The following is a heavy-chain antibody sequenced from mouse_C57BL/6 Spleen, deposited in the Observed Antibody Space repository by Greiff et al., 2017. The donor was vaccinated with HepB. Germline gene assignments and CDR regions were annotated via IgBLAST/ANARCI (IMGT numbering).Heavy chain of an antibody. Sequence: EVKLQQSGPELVKPGASVKISCKASGYTFTDYYMNWVKQSHGKSLEWIGDINPNNGGTSYNQKFKGKATLIVDKSSSTAYMELRSLTSEDSAVYYCARARDYDVGDYYAMDYWGQGTSVTVSS. CDR1: GYTFTDYY. CDR2: INPNNGGT. CDR3: ARARDYDVGDYYAMDY. V-gene: IGHV1-26*01. D-gene: IGHD2-4*01. J-gene: IGHJ4*01.